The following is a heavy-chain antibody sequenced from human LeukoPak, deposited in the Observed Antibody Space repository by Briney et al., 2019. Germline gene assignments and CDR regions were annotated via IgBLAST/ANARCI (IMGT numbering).Heavy chain of an antibody. Sequence: QPGRSLRLSCAASGFTFSSYGMHWVRQAPGKGLEWVAVISYDGVNKYYSDSVKGRFTISRDNAKNSLYLQMNSLRDEDTAVYYCARDCATAKRGYSGYDLEPFDIWGQGTMVTVSS. V-gene: IGHV3-30*03. D-gene: IGHD5-12*01. CDR2: ISYDGVNK. J-gene: IGHJ3*02. CDR3: ARDCATAKRGYSGYDLEPFDI. CDR1: GFTFSSYG.